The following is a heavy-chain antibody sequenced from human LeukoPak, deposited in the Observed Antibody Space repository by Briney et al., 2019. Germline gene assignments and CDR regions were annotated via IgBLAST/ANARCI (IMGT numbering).Heavy chain of an antibody. CDR2: ISSSSSYI. CDR3: ARGAYSSGWDQPGAFDI. CDR1: GFTFSSYS. J-gene: IGHJ3*02. V-gene: IGHV3-21*01. Sequence: GGSLRLSCAASGFTFSSYSMNWVRQAPGKGLEWVSSISSSSSYIYYADSVKGRFTISRDDAKNSLYLQMNSLRAEDTAVYYCARGAYSSGWDQPGAFDIWGQGTIVTASS. D-gene: IGHD6-19*01.